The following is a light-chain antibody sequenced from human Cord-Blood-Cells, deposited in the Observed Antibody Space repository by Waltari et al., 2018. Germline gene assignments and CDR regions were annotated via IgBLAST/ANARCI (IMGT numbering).Light chain of an antibody. CDR2: GAS. CDR1: QSVSSN. V-gene: IGKV3-15*01. Sequence: IVMTKSPAPLSVSPGETATPSCRASQSVSSNLAWYQQKPGQAPRLLIYGASTRATGIPARFSGSGSGTEFTLTISSLQSEDFAVYYCQQYNNWPPVYTFGQGTKLEIK. J-gene: IGKJ2*01. CDR3: QQYNNWPPVYT.